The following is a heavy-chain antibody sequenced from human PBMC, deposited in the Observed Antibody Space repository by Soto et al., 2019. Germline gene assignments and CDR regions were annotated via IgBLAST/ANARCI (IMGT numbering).Heavy chain of an antibody. CDR1: GFTFSSYE. Sequence: GGSLRLSCAASGFTFSSYEMNWVRQAPGKGLEWVSYISSSGSTIYYADSVKGRFTISRDNAKNSLYLQMNSLRAEDTAVYYCARDTLIAVAGDYYYYYGMDVWGQGTTVTVSS. CDR2: ISSSGSTI. J-gene: IGHJ6*02. CDR3: ARDTLIAVAGDYYYYYGMDV. V-gene: IGHV3-48*03. D-gene: IGHD6-19*01.